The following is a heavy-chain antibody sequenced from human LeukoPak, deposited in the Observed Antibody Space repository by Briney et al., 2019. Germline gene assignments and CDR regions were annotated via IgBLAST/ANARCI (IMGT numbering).Heavy chain of an antibody. V-gene: IGHV3-33*01. D-gene: IGHD6-19*01. Sequence: GGSLRLSCAASGFTFSSYGMHWVRQAPGKGLEWVAVIWYDGSNKYYADSVKGRFTISRDNSKNTLYLQMNSLRAEDTAVYYCARESHSSGWYSVDYWGQGTLVTVSS. CDR3: ARESHSSGWYSVDY. J-gene: IGHJ4*02. CDR2: IWYDGSNK. CDR1: GFTFSSYG.